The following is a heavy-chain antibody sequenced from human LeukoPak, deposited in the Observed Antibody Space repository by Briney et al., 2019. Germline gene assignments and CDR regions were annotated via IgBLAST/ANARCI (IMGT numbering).Heavy chain of an antibody. CDR3: AREQITMIVVVIRVFDY. J-gene: IGHJ4*02. V-gene: IGHV4-38-2*02. CDR1: GYSISSGYY. CDR2: IYHSGST. Sequence: SETLSLTCTVSGYSISSGYYWGWIRQPPGKGLEWIGSIYHSGSTYYNPSLKSRVTISVDTSKNQFSLKLSSVTAAGTAVYYCAREQITMIVVVIRVFDYWGQGTLVTVSS. D-gene: IGHD3-22*01.